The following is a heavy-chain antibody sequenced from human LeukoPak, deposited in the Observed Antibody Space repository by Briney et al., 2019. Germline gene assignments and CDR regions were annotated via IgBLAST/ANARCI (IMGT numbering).Heavy chain of an antibody. V-gene: IGHV4-59*08. CDR1: GGSISSYY. J-gene: IGHJ4*02. CDR3: ARHVHPFYFDY. Sequence: SETLSLTCTVSGGSISSYYWTWIRQPPGKGLEWIGYIYASGSTDYNPSLKSRVTISVDTSKNQFSLKLSSVTAADTAVYYCARHVHPFYFDYWGQGILVTVSS. D-gene: IGHD6-6*01. CDR2: IYASGST.